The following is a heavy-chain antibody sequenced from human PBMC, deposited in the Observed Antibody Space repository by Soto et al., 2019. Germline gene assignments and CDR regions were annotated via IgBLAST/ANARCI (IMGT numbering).Heavy chain of an antibody. V-gene: IGHV3-23*01. Sequence: EVQLLESGGGLVQPGGSLRLSCAASGFTFSSNAMSWVRQAPGKGLEWVSTISGSGGSTYYADSVKGRFTISRDNSKNTLYLQMNSLRAEDTAVYYCANPPGGPVIQHWGQGTLVTVSS. CDR2: ISGSGGST. CDR3: ANPPGGPVIQH. J-gene: IGHJ1*01. CDR1: GFTFSSNA. D-gene: IGHD3-10*01.